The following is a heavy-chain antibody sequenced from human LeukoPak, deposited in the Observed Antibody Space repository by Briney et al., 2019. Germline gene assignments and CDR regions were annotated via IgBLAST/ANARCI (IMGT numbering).Heavy chain of an antibody. D-gene: IGHD2-8*02. Sequence: SVKVSCKASGYTFTGYYMHWVRQAPGQGLEWMGGIIPIFGTANYAQKFQGRVTITTDESTSTAYMELSSLRSEDTAVYYCASRRDTGGQYYYYYYMDVWGKGTTVTVSS. CDR3: ASRRDTGGQYYYYYYMDV. CDR1: GYTFTGYY. CDR2: IIPIFGTA. J-gene: IGHJ6*03. V-gene: IGHV1-69*05.